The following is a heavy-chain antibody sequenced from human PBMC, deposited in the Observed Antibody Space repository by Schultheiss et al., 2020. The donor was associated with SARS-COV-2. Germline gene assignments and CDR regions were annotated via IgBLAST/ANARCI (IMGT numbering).Heavy chain of an antibody. CDR1: GYTFTRYY. V-gene: IGHV1-2*04. D-gene: IGHD4-17*01. J-gene: IGHJ6*02. CDR3: ARGPVTTDIDYYYYGMDV. Sequence: ASVKVSCKASGYTFTRYYMHWVRQAPGQGLEWMGWINPNSGGTNYAQNFQGWVTMTGDTSISTAYMELSSLRSDDTAVYSCARGPVTTDIDYYYYGMDVWGQGTTVTVAS. CDR2: INPNSGGT.